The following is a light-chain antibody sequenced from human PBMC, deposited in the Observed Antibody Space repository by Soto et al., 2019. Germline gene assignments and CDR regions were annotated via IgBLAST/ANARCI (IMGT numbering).Light chain of an antibody. J-gene: IGLJ2*01. V-gene: IGLV1-40*01. CDR3: QSYDSSLSGL. CDR1: SSNIGAGYD. CDR2: GNS. Sequence: QSVLTQPPSVSGAPGQRVTISCTGSSSNIGAGYDVHWYQQLPGTAPKRLIYGNSNRPSGVPDRFSGSKSGTSASLAITGLQAEDEADYYCQSYDSSLSGLFGGGTKLTVL.